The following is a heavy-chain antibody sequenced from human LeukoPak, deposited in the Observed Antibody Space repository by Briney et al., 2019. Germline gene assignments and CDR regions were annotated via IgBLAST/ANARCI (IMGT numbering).Heavy chain of an antibody. D-gene: IGHD6-13*01. V-gene: IGHV4-38-2*02. Sequence: SETLSLTCTVSGYSISSGYYWGWIRQPPGKGLEWIGSIYHSGSTYYNPSLKSRVTISVDTSKNQFSLKLSSVTAADTAVYYCARGYSSSWPSWGQGTLVTVSS. CDR2: IYHSGST. CDR3: ARGYSSSWPS. CDR1: GYSISSGYY. J-gene: IGHJ5*02.